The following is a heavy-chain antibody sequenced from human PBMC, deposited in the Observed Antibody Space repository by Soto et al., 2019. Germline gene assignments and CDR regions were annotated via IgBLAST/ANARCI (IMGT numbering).Heavy chain of an antibody. J-gene: IGHJ4*02. D-gene: IGHD2-21*01. CDR1: GFTFSSYG. CDR2: IWYDGSNK. Sequence: PGGSLRLSCAASGFTFSSYGMHWVRQAPGKGLEWVAVIWYDGSNKYYADSVKGRFTISRDNSKNTLYLQMNSLRAEDTAVYYCARDLFKPLHAYYFDYWGQGTLVTVSS. CDR3: ARDLFKPLHAYYFDY. V-gene: IGHV3-33*01.